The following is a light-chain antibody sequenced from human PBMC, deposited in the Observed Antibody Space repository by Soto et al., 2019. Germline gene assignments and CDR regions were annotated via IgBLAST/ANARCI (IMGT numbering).Light chain of an antibody. Sequence: EIVMTQSPATLSVSPGERATLSCRASQSVSSNLAWYQQKPGQAPRLLIYGASTRATGIPARFSGSGSGTEFTLTISRLQSEDCAVYYCQQYNNWPPTFGQGTRLEIK. J-gene: IGKJ5*01. V-gene: IGKV3-15*01. CDR3: QQYNNWPPT. CDR2: GAS. CDR1: QSVSSN.